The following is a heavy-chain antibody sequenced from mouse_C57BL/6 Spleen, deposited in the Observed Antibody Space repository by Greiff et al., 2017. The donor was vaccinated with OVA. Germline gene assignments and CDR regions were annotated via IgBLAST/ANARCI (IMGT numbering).Heavy chain of an antibody. CDR2: IDPETGGT. Sequence: QVQLKQSGAELVRPGASVTLSCKASGYTFTDYEMHWVKQTPVHGLEWIGAIDPETGGTAYNQKFKGKAILTADKSSSTAYMELRSLTSEDSAVYYCTRCEGAMDYWGQGTSVTVSS. V-gene: IGHV1-15*01. J-gene: IGHJ4*01. CDR1: GYTFTDYE. CDR3: TRCEGAMDY.